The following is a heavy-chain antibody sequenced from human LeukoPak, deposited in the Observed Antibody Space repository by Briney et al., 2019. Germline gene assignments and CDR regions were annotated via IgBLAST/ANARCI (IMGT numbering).Heavy chain of an antibody. CDR2: INPNGGGT. CDR1: GYTFTGYY. D-gene: IGHD3-10*01. CDR3: ARGLTMVRGPSNWFDP. V-gene: IGHV1-2*02. J-gene: IGHJ5*02. Sequence: ASVKVSCKASGYTFTGYYMHWVRQAPGQGLEWMGWINPNGGGTNYAQKFQGRVTMTRDTSISTAYMELSRLRSDDTAVYYCARGLTMVRGPSNWFDPWGQGTLVTVSS.